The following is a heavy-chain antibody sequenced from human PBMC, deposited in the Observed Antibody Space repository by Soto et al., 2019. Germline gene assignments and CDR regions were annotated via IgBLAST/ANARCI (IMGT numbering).Heavy chain of an antibody. CDR3: GRWNYAFDI. V-gene: IGHV3-7*01. CDR1: GFSFSDYL. D-gene: IGHD1-7*01. CDR2: IRGDGSRE. Sequence: GGSLRLSCVASGFSFSDYLMSWVRQAPGKGLEWVADIRGDGSREYYVDSVEGRFTVSRDNAQNSLYLQMNSLRAEDTAVYYCGRWNYAFDIWGQGTIVTVSS. J-gene: IGHJ3*02.